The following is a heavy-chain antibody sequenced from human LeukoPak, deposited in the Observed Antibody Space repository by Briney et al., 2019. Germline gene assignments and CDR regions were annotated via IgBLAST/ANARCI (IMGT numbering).Heavy chain of an antibody. D-gene: IGHD6-19*01. CDR2: IWYDGSNK. CDR1: GFTFSSYG. Sequence: GRSLRLSCAASGFTFSSYGMHWVRQAPGKGLEWVAVIWYDGSNKYYADSVKGRFTISRDNSKNTLNLQMNSLRAEDTAVYYCAKIPLDSSDLDYWGQGTLVTVSS. V-gene: IGHV3-33*06. CDR3: AKIPLDSSDLDY. J-gene: IGHJ4*02.